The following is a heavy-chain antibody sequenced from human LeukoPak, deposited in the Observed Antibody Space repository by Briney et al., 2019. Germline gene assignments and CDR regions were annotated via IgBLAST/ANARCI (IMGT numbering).Heavy chain of an antibody. CDR2: IYYSGST. CDR3: ARGPTPFDY. CDR1: GGSISSYY. Sequence: KPSETLSLTCTVSGGSISSYYWSWIRQPPGKGLEWIGYIYYSGSTNYNPSLKSRVTISVDTSKNQFSLKLRSVTAADTAVYYCARGPTPFDYWGQGTLVTVSS. D-gene: IGHD4-11*01. V-gene: IGHV4-59*01. J-gene: IGHJ4*02.